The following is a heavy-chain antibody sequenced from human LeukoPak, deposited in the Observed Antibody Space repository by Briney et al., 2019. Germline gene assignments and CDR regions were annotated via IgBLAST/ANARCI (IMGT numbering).Heavy chain of an antibody. V-gene: IGHV3-7*01. CDR1: GFTFSSYW. D-gene: IGHD3-22*01. J-gene: IGHJ4*02. Sequence: PGGSLRLSCAASGFTFSSYWMSWVRQAPGKGLGWVANIKQDGSEKYYVDSVKGRFTISRDNAKNSLYLQMNSLRAEDTAVYYCASRLTDSSGYYPSYYFDYWGQGTLVTVSS. CDR3: ASRLTDSSGYYPSYYFDY. CDR2: IKQDGSEK.